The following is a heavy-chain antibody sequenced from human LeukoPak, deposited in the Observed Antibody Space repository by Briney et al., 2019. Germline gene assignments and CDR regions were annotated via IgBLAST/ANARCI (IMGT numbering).Heavy chain of an antibody. CDR1: GFTFRTYN. V-gene: IGHV3-21*01. D-gene: IGHD3-22*01. CDR2: IGINDNYI. J-gene: IGHJ4*02. Sequence: GGSLRLSCEASGFTFRTYNMNWVRQAPGKGLEWVSSIGINDNYIYYADSVKGRFTISRDNSKNTLYLQMNSLRAEDTAVYYCAKVPYYYDTTAGDYWGQGTLVTVSS. CDR3: AKVPYYYDTTAGDY.